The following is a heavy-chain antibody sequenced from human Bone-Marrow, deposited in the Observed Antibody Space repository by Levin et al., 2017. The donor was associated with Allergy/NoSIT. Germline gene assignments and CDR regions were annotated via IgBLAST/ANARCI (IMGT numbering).Heavy chain of an antibody. J-gene: IGHJ4*02. CDR1: GFTFSDHY. V-gene: IGHV3-72*01. D-gene: IGHD4-11*01. Sequence: GESLKISCAASGFTFSDHYMDWVRQAPGKGLECVGRSRNKTKSYSTEYAASVKGRFTISRDHSKNSLYLQMNSLTNADTAVYYCTRVIPTTTESDYWGQGTLVTVSS. CDR2: SRNKTKSYST. CDR3: TRVIPTTTESDY.